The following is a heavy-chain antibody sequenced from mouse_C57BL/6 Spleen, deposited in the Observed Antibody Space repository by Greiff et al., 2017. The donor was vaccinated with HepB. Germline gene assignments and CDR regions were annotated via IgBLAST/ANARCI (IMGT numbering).Heavy chain of an antibody. CDR3: ARRANAPYYAMDY. V-gene: IGHV5-17*01. CDR2: ISSGRSTI. J-gene: IGHJ4*01. CDR1: GFTFRDYG. D-gene: IGHD3-3*01. Sequence: EVKLVESGGGLLKPVGSLKLSCAASGFTFRDYGMRWVRQAPETGLEWVAYISSGRSTIYYADTVKDRFTISRDNAKNTLFLQMTSLRSEDTAMYYCARRANAPYYAMDYWGQGTSVTVSS.